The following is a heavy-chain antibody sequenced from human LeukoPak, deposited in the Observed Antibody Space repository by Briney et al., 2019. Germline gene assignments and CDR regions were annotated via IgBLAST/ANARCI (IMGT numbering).Heavy chain of an antibody. Sequence: PGGFLRLSCAASGFTFSSYAMSWLRQTPQKGLEWVSGISVTGDITYYADSVKGRFTIARDNSRTTLYLQLNSLRADDTAVYYCAKSHITRYPLQYYFDLWGQGAQVIVSS. J-gene: IGHJ4*02. CDR1: GFTFSSYA. CDR3: AKSHITRYPLQYYFDL. CDR2: ISVTGDIT. V-gene: IGHV3-23*01. D-gene: IGHD2-21*01.